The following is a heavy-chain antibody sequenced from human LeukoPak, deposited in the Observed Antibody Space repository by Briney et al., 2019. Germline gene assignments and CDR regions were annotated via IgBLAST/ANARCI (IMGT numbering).Heavy chain of an antibody. Sequence: ASVKVSCKTSGYNFFDSGVSWVRQAPGQGLEWLGWISAYNGNTDCPQKFQDRLTMTTDTTTNTAYMVLERLRPDDTALYYCARDRAGPAALLRHFDYWGQGTLVAVSS. D-gene: IGHD2-2*01. V-gene: IGHV1-18*01. CDR3: ARDRAGPAALLRHFDY. CDR2: ISAYNGNT. CDR1: GYNFFDSG. J-gene: IGHJ4*02.